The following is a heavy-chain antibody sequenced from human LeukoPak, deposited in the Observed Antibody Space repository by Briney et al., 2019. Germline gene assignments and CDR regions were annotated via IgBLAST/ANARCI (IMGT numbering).Heavy chain of an antibody. J-gene: IGHJ4*02. V-gene: IGHV1-46*01. CDR1: GYTFTSYY. CDR2: INPSGGST. CDR3: ARATLSDYYFNY. Sequence: ASVKVSRKASGYTFTSYYMHWVRQAPGQGLEWMGIINPSGGSTSYAQKFQGRVTMTRDTSTNTVYMELSSLRSEDTAVYFCARATLSDYYFNYWGQGTLVTVSS.